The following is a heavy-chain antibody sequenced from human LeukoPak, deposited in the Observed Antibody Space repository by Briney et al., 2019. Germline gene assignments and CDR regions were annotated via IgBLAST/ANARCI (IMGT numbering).Heavy chain of an antibody. Sequence: GGSLRLSCAASGVTFSCYWMSWVRQAPGKGLQWVSGIRGSGGNTDYADSVKGRFSISRDNSKNTLYLQMNSLRGEDTAIYYCAKGLREVRGDAFDIWGQGTMVTVSS. CDR3: AKGLREVRGDAFDI. V-gene: IGHV3-23*01. D-gene: IGHD5-12*01. CDR1: GVTFSCYW. CDR2: IRGSGGNT. J-gene: IGHJ3*02.